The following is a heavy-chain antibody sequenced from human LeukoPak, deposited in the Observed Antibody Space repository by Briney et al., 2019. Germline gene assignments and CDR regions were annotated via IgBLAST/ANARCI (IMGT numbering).Heavy chain of an antibody. J-gene: IGHJ4*02. D-gene: IGHD6-6*01. V-gene: IGHV3-23*01. Sequence: PGGSLRLSCAASGFTFSYYWMSWVRQAPGKGLEWVSTITSSGDYTYYADSVKGRFTISRDNPKNTLYLQMNSLRAEDTALYYCAKGGSSDYWGQGTLVTVSS. CDR1: GFTFSYYW. CDR3: AKGGSSDY. CDR2: ITSSGDYT.